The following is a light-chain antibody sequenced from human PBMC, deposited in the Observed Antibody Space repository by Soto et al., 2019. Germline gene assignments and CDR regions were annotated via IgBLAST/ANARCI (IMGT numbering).Light chain of an antibody. CDR1: QSVSSSY. CDR2: GTS. Sequence: EIVLTQSPGTLSLSPGERATLSCRAIQSVSSSYLAWYQQKPGQTPRLLIYGTSSRATAIPDRFSGSGSRTDFTLTISRLEPEDFAVYYCQQYGSSSWTFGQGTKV. J-gene: IGKJ1*01. V-gene: IGKV3-20*01. CDR3: QQYGSSSWT.